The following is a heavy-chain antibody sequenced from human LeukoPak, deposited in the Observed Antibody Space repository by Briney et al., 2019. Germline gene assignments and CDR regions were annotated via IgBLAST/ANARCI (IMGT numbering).Heavy chain of an antibody. D-gene: IGHD5-12*01. J-gene: IGHJ4*02. CDR2: ISGSGGRT. CDR3: KSGSDFDY. Sequence: PGGSLRLSCAASGFTFSRHAMSWVRQAPGKGLEWVSAISGSGGRTYYIDSVKGRFTISRDNSKNTLYLQMNSLRAEDTAVYYCKSGSDFDYWGQGTLVTVSS. CDR1: GFTFSRHA. V-gene: IGHV3-23*01.